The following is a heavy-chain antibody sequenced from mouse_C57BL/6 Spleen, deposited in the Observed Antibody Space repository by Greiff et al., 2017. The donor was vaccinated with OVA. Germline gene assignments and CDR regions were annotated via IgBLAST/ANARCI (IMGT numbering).Heavy chain of an antibody. V-gene: IGHV1-55*01. CDR1: GYTFTSYW. CDR2: IYPGSGST. Sequence: QVQLQQPGAELVKPGASVKMSCKASGYTFTSYWITWVKQRPGQGLEWIGAIYPGSGSTNYNEKFQSKDTLTVDKSSSTSYMQLSSLTSDYSAVYYWAIRVYSNYVGWVAYGGQGTLVTVSA. J-gene: IGHJ3*01. CDR3: AIRVYSNYVGWVAY. D-gene: IGHD2-5*01.